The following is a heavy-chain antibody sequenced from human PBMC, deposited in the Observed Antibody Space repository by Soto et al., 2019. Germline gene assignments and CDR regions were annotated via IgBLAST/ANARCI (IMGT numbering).Heavy chain of an antibody. CDR3: ARRRGSSGWKTNFDY. J-gene: IGHJ4*02. V-gene: IGHV3-74*01. CDR2: INSDGSST. D-gene: IGHD6-19*01. Sequence: EVQLVESGGGLVQPGGSLRLSCAASGFTFSSYWMHWVRQAPGKGLVWVSRINSDGSSTSYADSVKGRFTISRDNAKNTLYLQMNSLRAAETAVYYCARRRGSSGWKTNFDYWGQGTLFTVSS. CDR1: GFTFSSYW.